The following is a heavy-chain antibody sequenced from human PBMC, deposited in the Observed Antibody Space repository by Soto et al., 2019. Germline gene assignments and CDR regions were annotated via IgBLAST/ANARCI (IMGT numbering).Heavy chain of an antibody. CDR1: GFYFRRYD. Sequence: GGSLNLSCAASGFYFRRYDFHWVRPTIPLRLEWVSAIGKAGDTHYPDSVKGRFTISKENAKNSLYLQMNSLRAGDTAVYFCARDSSGWGLDVWGQGITVTVS. D-gene: IGHD6-19*01. CDR3: ARDSSGWGLDV. CDR2: IGKAGDT. V-gene: IGHV3-13*01. J-gene: IGHJ6*02.